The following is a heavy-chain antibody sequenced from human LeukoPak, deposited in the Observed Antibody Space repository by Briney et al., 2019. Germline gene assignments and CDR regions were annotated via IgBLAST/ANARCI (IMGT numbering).Heavy chain of an antibody. V-gene: IGHV3-23*01. D-gene: IGHD5-24*01. Sequence: PGGSLRLSCAASGFTLSSYAMSWVRQAPGKGLEWVSAISAGGGSTYYADSVKGRFTISRDSSENTLYLQMNSLRAEDTAVYYCAKGRRDGYNYDYWGQGTPVTVSS. CDR1: GFTLSSYA. CDR3: AKGRRDGYNYDY. CDR2: ISAGGGST. J-gene: IGHJ4*02.